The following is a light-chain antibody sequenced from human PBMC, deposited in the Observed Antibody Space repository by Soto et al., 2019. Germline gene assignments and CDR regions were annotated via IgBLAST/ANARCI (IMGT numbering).Light chain of an antibody. V-gene: IGKV1-5*01. Sequence: DLPMTQSPSTLSASVGDKVTITCRASQSISSYLAWYQQKAGRAPKLLIYDASKLQIGVPPRFSGSASGTEFTLTISSLQPDDFATYYCQKYNGVFGQGTKLEIK. J-gene: IGKJ2*01. CDR1: QSISSY. CDR2: DAS. CDR3: QKYNGV.